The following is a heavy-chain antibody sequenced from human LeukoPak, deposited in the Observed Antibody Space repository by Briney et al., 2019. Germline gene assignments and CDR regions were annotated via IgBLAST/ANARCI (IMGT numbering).Heavy chain of an antibody. CDR3: GSGDWYYYYYGMDV. CDR1: GGTFSSYA. Sequence: ASVKVSCKASGGTFSSYAISWVRQAPGQGLEWMGRIIPILGIANYAQKFQGRVTITADKSTSTAYMELSSLRSEDTAVCYCGSGDWYYYYYGMDVWGQGTTVTVSS. D-gene: IGHD2-21*02. V-gene: IGHV1-69*04. CDR2: IIPILGIA. J-gene: IGHJ6*02.